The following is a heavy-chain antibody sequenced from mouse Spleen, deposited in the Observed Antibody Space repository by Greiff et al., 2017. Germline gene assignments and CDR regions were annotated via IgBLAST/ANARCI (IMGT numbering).Heavy chain of an antibody. CDR3: ARGYYGDYEAMDY. J-gene: IGHJ4*01. CDR2: IHPNSGST. Sequence: VQLQQPGAELVKPGASVKLSCKASGYTFTSYWMHWVKQRPGQGLEWIGMIHPNSGSTNYNEKFKSKATLTVDKSSSTAYMQLSSLTSEDSAVYYCARGYYGDYEAMDYWGQGTSVTVSS. CDR1: GYTFTSYW. D-gene: IGHD2-13*01. V-gene: IGHV1-64*01.